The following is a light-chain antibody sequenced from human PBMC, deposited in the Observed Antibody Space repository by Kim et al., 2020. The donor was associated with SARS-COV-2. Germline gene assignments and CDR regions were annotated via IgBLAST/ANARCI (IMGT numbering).Light chain of an antibody. CDR3: HQRSNWPRT. J-gene: IGKJ1*01. V-gene: IGKV3-11*01. CDR2: DAS. CDR1: QSVSTY. Sequence: EIVLTLSPASLSLSPGERATLSCRASQSVSTYLAWYQQKPGQAPRLLIYDASNRATGIPARFSGSGSGTDFSLTISSLEPEDFAVYYCHQRSNWPRTFGQGTKLEI.